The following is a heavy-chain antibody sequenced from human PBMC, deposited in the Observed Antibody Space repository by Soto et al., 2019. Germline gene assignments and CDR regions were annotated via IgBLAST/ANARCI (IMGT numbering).Heavy chain of an antibody. D-gene: IGHD3-3*01. V-gene: IGHV1-18*04. CDR2: ISPKNGNR. CDR1: GYSFSTYD. J-gene: IGHJ5*02. Sequence: QPQLVQSGAEVREPGASVKLSCKASGYSFSTYDISWLRQAPGKGLEWMGVISPKNGNRNFAWKFMDRVTMTTDTSSNTAYMDLESLRYDDTAIYYCATSYDSGFDPWGHGTLVTVSS. CDR3: ATSYDSGFDP.